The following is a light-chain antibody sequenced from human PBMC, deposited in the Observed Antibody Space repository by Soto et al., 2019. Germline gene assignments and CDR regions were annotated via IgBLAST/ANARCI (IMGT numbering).Light chain of an antibody. Sequence: VLTQSPATLSLSPGDGATLSCRASQSVGRYLAWYQHKPGQAPRLLIYDASNLETGVPSRFSGSGSGTDFTFTISSLQPEDIATYYCQQYDNLPLTFGGRTKVEIK. V-gene: IGKV3-11*01. CDR2: DAS. CDR1: QSVGRY. CDR3: QQYDNLPLT. J-gene: IGKJ4*01.